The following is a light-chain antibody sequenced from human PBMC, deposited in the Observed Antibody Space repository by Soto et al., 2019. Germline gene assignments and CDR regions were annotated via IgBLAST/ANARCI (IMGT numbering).Light chain of an antibody. V-gene: IGKV4-1*01. CDR1: QSVLYSSNNKNY. J-gene: IGKJ2*01. CDR3: QQYYTSYDA. Sequence: DIVMTQSPDSLAVSLGERATINCKSSQSVLYSSNNKNYLSWYQQNPGKPPKLLIYWASTRESGVPDRFSDSESETDFTLTICILQAEDVAVYYFQQYYTSYDAFGQGTKMKIK. CDR2: WAS.